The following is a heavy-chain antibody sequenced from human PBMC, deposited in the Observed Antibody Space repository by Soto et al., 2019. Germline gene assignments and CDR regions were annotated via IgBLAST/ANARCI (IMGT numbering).Heavy chain of an antibody. CDR3: ARIRGVIIH. V-gene: IGHV4-39*01. J-gene: IGHJ4*02. D-gene: IGHD3-10*01. CDR1: GGSISSSSYY. CDR2: IYYSGST. Sequence: SETLSLTCTVSGGSISSSSYYWGWIRQPPGKGLEWIGSIYYSGSTYYNPSLKSRVTISVDTSKNQFSLKLSSVTAADTAVYYCARIRGVIIHWGQGTLVTVS.